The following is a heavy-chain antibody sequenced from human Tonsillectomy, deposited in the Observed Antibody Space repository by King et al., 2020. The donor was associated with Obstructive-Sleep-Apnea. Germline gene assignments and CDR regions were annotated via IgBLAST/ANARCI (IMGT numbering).Heavy chain of an antibody. CDR3: ARPLRGYSGYDSTYYYYGMDV. CDR2: ISAYNGNT. V-gene: IGHV1-18*01. D-gene: IGHD5-12*01. J-gene: IGHJ6*02. CDR1: NYTSTSYG. Sequence: QLVQSGAEVKKPGASVKVSCKASNYTSTSYGISWVRQAPGQGLEWMGWISAYNGNTIYAQKLQGRVTMTTDTSTSTAYMELRSLRSDDTAVYYCARPLRGYSGYDSTYYYYGMDVWGQGTTVTVSS.